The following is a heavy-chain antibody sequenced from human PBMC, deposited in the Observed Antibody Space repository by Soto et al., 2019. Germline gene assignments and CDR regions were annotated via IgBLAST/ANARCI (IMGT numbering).Heavy chain of an antibody. V-gene: IGHV3-21*01. CDR1: GFTFSSYS. Sequence: GGSLRLSCAASGFTFSSYSMNWVRQAPGKGLEWVSSISSSSSYIYYADSVKGRFTISRDNAKNSLYLQMNSLRAEDTAVYYCASNVDCSGGSCYSYYFDYWGQGTLVTVS. CDR2: ISSSSSYI. J-gene: IGHJ4*02. CDR3: ASNVDCSGGSCYSYYFDY. D-gene: IGHD2-15*01.